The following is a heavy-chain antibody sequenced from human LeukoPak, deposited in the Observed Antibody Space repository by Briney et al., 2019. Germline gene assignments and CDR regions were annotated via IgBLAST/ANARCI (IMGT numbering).Heavy chain of an antibody. Sequence: GGSLRLSCAASGFTFDDYAMHWVRQAPGKGLEWVAGISWNSGSIGYADSVKGRFTISRDNAKNSLYLQMNSLKAEDTAVYYCARGPYASGTYGRRGWVHYMDVWGKGTTVTISS. J-gene: IGHJ6*03. D-gene: IGHD3-10*01. CDR1: GFTFDDYA. V-gene: IGHV3-9*01. CDR2: ISWNSGSI. CDR3: ARGPYASGTYGRRGWVHYMDV.